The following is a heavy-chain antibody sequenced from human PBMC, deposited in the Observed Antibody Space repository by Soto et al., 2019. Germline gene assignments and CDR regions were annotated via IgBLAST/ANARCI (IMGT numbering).Heavy chain of an antibody. CDR1: GFTFSSHG. V-gene: IGHV3-30*03. Sequence: QVQLVESGGGVVQPEKSLRLSSAASGFTFSSHGMHWVRQAPGKGLEWVAVISSDGTNKYYADSVKGRSTISRDNSKNTLYLQMNSLRAEDTAVYYCASRVPHGTYGAPYFQHWGQGTLVTVS. CDR2: ISSDGTNK. CDR3: ASRVPHGTYGAPYFQH. J-gene: IGHJ1*01. D-gene: IGHD1-26*01.